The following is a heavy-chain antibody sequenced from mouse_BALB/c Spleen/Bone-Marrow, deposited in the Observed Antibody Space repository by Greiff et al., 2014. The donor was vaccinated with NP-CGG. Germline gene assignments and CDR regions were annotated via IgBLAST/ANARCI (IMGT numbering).Heavy chain of an antibody. D-gene: IGHD4-1*01. V-gene: IGHV1S56*01. J-gene: IGHJ3*01. CDR2: IYPGNVNT. CDR1: GYTFIRYY. CDR3: ARALTGTWFAY. Sequence: QVQLQQPGPELVKPGASVKISCKASGYTFIRYYIHWVKQRPGQGLEWIGWIYPGNVNTKYNEKFKDKATLTADKSSSTAYMQLSSLTSEDSAVYFCARALTGTWFAYWGQGTLVTVSA.